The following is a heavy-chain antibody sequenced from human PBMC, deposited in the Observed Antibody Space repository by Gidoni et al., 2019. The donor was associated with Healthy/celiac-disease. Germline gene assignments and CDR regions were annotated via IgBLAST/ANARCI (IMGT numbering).Heavy chain of an antibody. V-gene: IGHV4-59*01. CDR1: GGSSSSYY. J-gene: IGHJ5*02. Sequence: QVQRQESGPGLVQPSETLSLTGTVSGGSSSSYYGSWIRQPPGKGLEWIGYIYYSGSTNYNPTLKSRVTISVDTSKNQFSLKLSSVTAADTAVYYCARDAVGWFDPWGQGTLVTVSS. CDR3: ARDAVGWFDP. CDR2: IYYSGST.